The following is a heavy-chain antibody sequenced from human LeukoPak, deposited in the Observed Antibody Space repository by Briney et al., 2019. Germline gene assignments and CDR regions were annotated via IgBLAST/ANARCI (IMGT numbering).Heavy chain of an antibody. CDR3: TLIQGWGSGSYYRDF. Sequence: GGSLRLSCAASGFTFSNAWMSWVRQAPGKGLEWVGRVKSKSAGETTDYAAPVKGRFTISRDDSKNTLYLQMNSLKTEDTAVYYCTLIQGWGSGSYYRDFWGQGTLVTVSS. J-gene: IGHJ4*02. V-gene: IGHV3-15*01. D-gene: IGHD3-10*01. CDR2: VKSKSAGETT. CDR1: GFTFSNAW.